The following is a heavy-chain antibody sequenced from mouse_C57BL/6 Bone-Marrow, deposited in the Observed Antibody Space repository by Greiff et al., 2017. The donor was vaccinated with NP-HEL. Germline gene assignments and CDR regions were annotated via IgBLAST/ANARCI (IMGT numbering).Heavy chain of an antibody. J-gene: IGHJ3*01. V-gene: IGHV1-55*01. CDR2: IYPGSGST. D-gene: IGHD1-1*01. CDR1: GYTFTSYW. Sequence: QVYVKQPGAELVKPGASVKMSCKASGYTFTSYWITWVKQRPGQGLEWIGDIYPGSGSTNYNEKFKSKATLTVDTSSSTAYMQRSSLTSEDSAVYYCGREGYYGSSPFADWGKGTLVTVSA. CDR3: GREGYYGSSPFAD.